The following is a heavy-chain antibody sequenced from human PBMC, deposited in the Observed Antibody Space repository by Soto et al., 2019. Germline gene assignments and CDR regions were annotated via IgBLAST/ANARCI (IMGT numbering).Heavy chain of an antibody. V-gene: IGHV5-51*01. CDR2: IYPPDSDT. CDR3: ARTSAAGKYYYGMDV. Sequence: GESLKISWQISGYPFTTYWIGWVRQMAGKGLEWMGKIYPPDSDTRYSPSFQGQVTISADKSISTAYLQWSSLKASDTAMYYCARTSAAGKYYYGMDVRAQGTTVTVSS. J-gene: IGHJ6*02. D-gene: IGHD6-13*01. CDR1: GYPFTTYW.